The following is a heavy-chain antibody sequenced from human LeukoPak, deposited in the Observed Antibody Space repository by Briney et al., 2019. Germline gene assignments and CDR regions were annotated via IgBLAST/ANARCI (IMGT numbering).Heavy chain of an antibody. CDR1: GFTFSSYG. J-gene: IGHJ4*02. CDR2: ISGSGGST. V-gene: IGHV3-23*01. Sequence: GGSLRLSCAASGFTFSSYGMSWVRQAPGKGLEWVSAISGSGGSTYYADSVKGRFTISRDNSKNTLYLQMNSLRAEDTAVYYCAKDRRAYYYDSSGYYDYWGQGTLVTVSS. D-gene: IGHD3-22*01. CDR3: AKDRRAYYYDSSGYYDY.